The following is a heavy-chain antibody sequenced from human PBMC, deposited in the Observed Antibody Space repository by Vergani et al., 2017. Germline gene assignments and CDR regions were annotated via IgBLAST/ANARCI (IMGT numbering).Heavy chain of an antibody. CDR2: ISWNSGSI. CDR1: GFTFDDYA. Sequence: EVQLVESGGGLVQPGRSLRLSCAASGFTFDDYAMHWVRQAPGKGLEWVSGISWNSGSIGYADSVKGRFTISRDNAKNSLYLQMNSLRAEDTALYYCAKDGGSMVRGVTPLDYWGQGTLVTVSS. CDR3: AKDGGSMVRGVTPLDY. V-gene: IGHV3-9*01. D-gene: IGHD3-10*01. J-gene: IGHJ4*02.